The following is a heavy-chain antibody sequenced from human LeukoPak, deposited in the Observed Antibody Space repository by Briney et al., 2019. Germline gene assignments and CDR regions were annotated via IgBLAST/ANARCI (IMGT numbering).Heavy chain of an antibody. CDR1: GFTFSSYG. V-gene: IGHV3-30*02. D-gene: IGHD3-16*01. Sequence: PGGSLRLSCAASGFTFSSYGMHWVRQAPGKGLEWVAFIRYDGSNKYYADSVKGRFTISRDNSKNTLYLQMNSLRAEDTAVYYCAKDIGGSYYYYYMDVWGKRTTVTVSS. CDR2: IRYDGSNK. J-gene: IGHJ6*03. CDR3: AKDIGGSYYYYYMDV.